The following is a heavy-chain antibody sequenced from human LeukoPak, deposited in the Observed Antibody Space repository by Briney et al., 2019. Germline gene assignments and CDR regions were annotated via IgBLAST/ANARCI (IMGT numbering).Heavy chain of an antibody. D-gene: IGHD2-2*01. CDR2: ISAYNGNT. J-gene: IGHJ4*02. CDR3: ARSADIAIVPTDY. V-gene: IGHV1-18*01. CDR1: GYIFNSYG. Sequence: ASVKVSCKAPGYIFNSYGISWVRQAPGQGLEWMGWISAYNGNTNYAQKLQGRVTMTTDTSTSTAYMELRSLTSDDTAVYYCARSADIAIVPTDYWGQGTLVTVSS.